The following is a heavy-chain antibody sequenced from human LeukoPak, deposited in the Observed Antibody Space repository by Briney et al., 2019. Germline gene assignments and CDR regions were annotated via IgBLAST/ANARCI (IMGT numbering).Heavy chain of an antibody. CDR1: GGSISSGGYY. D-gene: IGHD3-3*01. CDR2: IYHSGST. Sequence: SETLSLTCTVSGGSISSGGYYWSWIRQPPGKGLEWIGYIYHSGSTYYNPSLKSRVTISVDRSKNQFSLKLSSVTAADTAVYYCARDRPHLEWLFSDAFDIWGQGTMVTVSS. V-gene: IGHV4-30-2*01. J-gene: IGHJ3*02. CDR3: ARDRPHLEWLFSDAFDI.